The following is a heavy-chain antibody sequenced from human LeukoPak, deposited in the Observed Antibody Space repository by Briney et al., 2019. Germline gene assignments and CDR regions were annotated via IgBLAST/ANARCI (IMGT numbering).Heavy chain of an antibody. J-gene: IGHJ4*02. CDR3: ARVSSSSADY. Sequence: TTGGSLRLSCAASGFTFSSYSMNWVRQAPGKGLDWVSSISSSSSYIYYADSVKGRFTISRDNAKNSLYLQMNSLRAEDTAVYYCARVSSSSADYWGQGTLVPVSS. V-gene: IGHV3-21*01. D-gene: IGHD6-13*01. CDR2: ISSSSSYI. CDR1: GFTFSSYS.